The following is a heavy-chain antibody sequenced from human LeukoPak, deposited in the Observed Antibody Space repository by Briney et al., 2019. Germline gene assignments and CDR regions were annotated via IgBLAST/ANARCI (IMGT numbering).Heavy chain of an antibody. J-gene: IGHJ4*02. CDR2: IYPGDSDT. D-gene: IGHD3-9*01. CDR3: ARGGGFDWLTQDFDY. CDR1: GYRFSNYW. Sequence: GESLKISCKGSGYRFSNYWIGWVRQMPGKGLEWMGIIYPGDSDTRYSPSFQGQVTISADKSISTAYLQWSSLKASDTAMYYCARGGGFDWLTQDFDYWGQGTLVTVSS. V-gene: IGHV5-51*01.